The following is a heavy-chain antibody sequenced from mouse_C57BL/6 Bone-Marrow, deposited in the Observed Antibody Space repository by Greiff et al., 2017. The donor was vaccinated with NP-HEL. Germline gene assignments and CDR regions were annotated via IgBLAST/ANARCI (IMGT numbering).Heavy chain of an antibody. V-gene: IGHV1-18*01. J-gene: IGHJ4*01. D-gene: IGHD2-4*01. CDR2: INPNNGGT. Sequence: VQLQQSGPELVKPGASVKIPCKASGYTFTDYNMDWVKQSHGKSLEWIGDINPNNGGTIYNQKFKGKATLTVDKSSSTAYMELRSLTSEDTAVYYCARKAGLRRGYYYAMDYWGQGTSVTVSS. CDR1: GYTFTDYN. CDR3: ARKAGLRRGYYYAMDY.